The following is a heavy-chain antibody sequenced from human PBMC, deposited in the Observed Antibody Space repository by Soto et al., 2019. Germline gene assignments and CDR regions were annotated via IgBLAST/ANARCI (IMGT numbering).Heavy chain of an antibody. CDR1: GYTFTIYP. V-gene: IGHV1-3*01. CDR2: INAGSGNT. CDR3: TRGLGTINDY. J-gene: IGHJ4*02. D-gene: IGHD1-20*01. Sequence: ASVKVSCKASGYTFTIYPMHCVRQAPGQRPEWMGWINAGSGNTKYSQKFQARVTITRDTSASTAYMELSSLTSEDTAVYYCTRGLGTINDYWGQGTLVTVSS.